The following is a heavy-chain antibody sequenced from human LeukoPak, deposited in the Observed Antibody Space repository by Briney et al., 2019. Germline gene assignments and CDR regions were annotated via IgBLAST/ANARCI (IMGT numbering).Heavy chain of an antibody. V-gene: IGHV1-69*06. CDR2: IIPLFGAA. D-gene: IGHD5-12*01. CDR1: GGTFSNYA. CDR3: ASRSPYSGYDLYDY. J-gene: IGHJ4*02. Sequence: SVKVSCKASGGTFSNYAISWVRQAPGQGLEWMGGIIPLFGAANFAQKFQGRVTFTADKTTSTAYMELSSLRSEDTAVYYCASRSPYSGYDLYDYWGQGTLVTVS.